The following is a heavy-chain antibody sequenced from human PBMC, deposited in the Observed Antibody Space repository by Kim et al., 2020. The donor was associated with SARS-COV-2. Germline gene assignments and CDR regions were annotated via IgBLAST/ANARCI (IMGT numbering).Heavy chain of an antibody. CDR3: ARLDYDSGGYYWFDP. CDR1: GGSISSGTW. D-gene: IGHD1-26*01. CDR2: ISHSGNT. J-gene: IGHJ5*02. V-gene: IGHV4-4*02. Sequence: SETLSLTCGVSGGSISSGTWWTWVRQPPGKGLEWIGEISHSGNTNYNPSIRSRITMSVDKSKNQFSLSLNSVTAADTAVYYCARLDYDSGGYYWFDPWGQGTLVTVSS.